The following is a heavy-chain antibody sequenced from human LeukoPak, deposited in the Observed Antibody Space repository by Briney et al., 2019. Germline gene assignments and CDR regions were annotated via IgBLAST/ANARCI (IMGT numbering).Heavy chain of an antibody. CDR1: GYTFTSYG. V-gene: IGHV1-18*01. Sequence: ASVKVSCKASGYTFTSYGITWVRQAPGQGLEWMGWTSAYNGNTNYAQKLQGRVTMTTDTSTSTAYMELRSLRSDDTAVYYCARGYCSGGSCSSAEYFQHWGQGTLVTVSS. D-gene: IGHD2-15*01. J-gene: IGHJ1*01. CDR2: TSAYNGNT. CDR3: ARGYCSGGSCSSAEYFQH.